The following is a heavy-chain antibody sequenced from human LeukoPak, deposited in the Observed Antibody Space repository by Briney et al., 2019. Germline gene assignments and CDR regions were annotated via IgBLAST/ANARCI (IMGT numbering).Heavy chain of an antibody. CDR2: INSDGSST. CDR1: GFTFSSYW. D-gene: IGHD3-16*01. J-gene: IGHJ4*02. CDR3: AMIYDYVWGSQDLDNDY. Sequence: PGGSLRLSCAASGFTFSSYWMHWVRQAPGKGLVWVSRINSDGSSTSYADSVKGRFTISRDNAKNTLYLQMNSLRAEDTAVYYCAMIYDYVWGSQDLDNDYWGQGTLVTVSP. V-gene: IGHV3-74*01.